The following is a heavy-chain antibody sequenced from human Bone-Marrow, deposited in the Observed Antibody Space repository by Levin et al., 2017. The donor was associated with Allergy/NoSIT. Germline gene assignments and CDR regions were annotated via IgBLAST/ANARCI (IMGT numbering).Heavy chain of an antibody. CDR1: GGSTTSSTCY. V-gene: IGHV4-39*07. Sequence: PSETLSLTCNVSGGSTTSSTCYWAWIRQPRGKGLEWIASIYYTGSTYYNSSLKSRVTISVDTPKNQFSLRLNSVTAADTAVYFCARAHFQPVRPGYYFDVWGQGARVTVSS. CDR3: ARAHFQPVRPGYYFDV. J-gene: IGHJ4*02. D-gene: IGHD2-15*01. CDR2: IYYTGST.